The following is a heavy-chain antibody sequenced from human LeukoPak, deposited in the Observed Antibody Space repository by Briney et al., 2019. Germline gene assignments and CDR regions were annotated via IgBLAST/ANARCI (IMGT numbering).Heavy chain of an antibody. J-gene: IGHJ3*02. CDR2: MFYNVST. V-gene: IGHV4-59*08. CDR3: ARQGSGRAFDI. CDR1: GGSISSYY. Sequence: SETLSLTCTVSGGSISSYYWNCIRQPPGKGLEWIAYMFYNVSTNYSPSLKSRVTISVDTSKNQFSLKLISVTAADTAVYFCARQGSGRAFDIWGQGTMVTVSS.